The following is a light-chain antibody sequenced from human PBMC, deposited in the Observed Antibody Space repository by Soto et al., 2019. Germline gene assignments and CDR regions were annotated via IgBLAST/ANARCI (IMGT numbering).Light chain of an antibody. CDR2: GAS. CDR3: QQRGSSPLT. CDR1: QSVSSY. Sequence: EIVLTQSRGTLSLSPGERATLSCRASQSVSSYLAWYQQKPGQAPRLLIYGASSRATGIPDRFSGSGSGTDFTLTISSLEPEDFAVYYCQQRGSSPLTFGGGTKVDIK. J-gene: IGKJ4*02. V-gene: IGKV3-11*01.